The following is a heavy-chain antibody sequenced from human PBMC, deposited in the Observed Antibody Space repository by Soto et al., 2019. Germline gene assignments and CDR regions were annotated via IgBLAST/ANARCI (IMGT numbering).Heavy chain of an antibody. CDR2: ISYDGSNK. D-gene: IGHD2-21*02. CDR3: AKGLTGFHGTDWYSLDS. V-gene: IGHV3-30*18. Sequence: PGGSLRLSCAASGFTFSSYGMHWVRQAPGKGLEWVAVISYDGSNKYYADSVKGRFTISRDNSKNTLYLQMNSLRAEDTAVYYCAKGLTGFHGTDWYSLDSLGQGT. J-gene: IGHJ4*02. CDR1: GFTFSSYG.